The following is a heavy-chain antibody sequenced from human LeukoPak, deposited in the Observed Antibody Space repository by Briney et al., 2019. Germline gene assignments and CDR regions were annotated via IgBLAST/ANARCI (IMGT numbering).Heavy chain of an antibody. Sequence: SVKVSCKASGGTFSSYAISWVRQAPGQGLEWMGRIIPIFGTANYAQKFQGRVTMTEDTSTDTAYMELSSLRSEDTAVYYCATDRGSPRKGDYWGQGTLVTVSS. J-gene: IGHJ4*02. CDR3: ATDRGSPRKGDY. V-gene: IGHV1-69*06. D-gene: IGHD5-12*01. CDR2: IIPIFGTA. CDR1: GGTFSSYA.